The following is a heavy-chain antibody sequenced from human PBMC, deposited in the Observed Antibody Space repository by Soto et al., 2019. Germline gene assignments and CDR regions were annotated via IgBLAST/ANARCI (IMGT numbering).Heavy chain of an antibody. D-gene: IGHD3-3*01. J-gene: IGHJ4*02. Sequence: QVQLQESGPGLVKPSQTLSLTCNVSGDSISNGGYFWSWIRQHPGKGLECIGYIYYRGSTYYNPSLKSRVRFSVDTSKNQFSLKLSSVTAADTAVDYCSRDRYDFWSGYSADWGQGTLVTVSS. V-gene: IGHV4-31*03. CDR3: SRDRYDFWSGYSAD. CDR2: IYYRGST. CDR1: GDSISNGGYF.